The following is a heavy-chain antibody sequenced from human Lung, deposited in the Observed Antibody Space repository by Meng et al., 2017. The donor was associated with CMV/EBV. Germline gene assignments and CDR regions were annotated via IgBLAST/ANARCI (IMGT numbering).Heavy chain of an antibody. D-gene: IGHD3-10*01. CDR3: VQTFGENLDYFDY. Sequence: GESLKISCAVSGVTFSRYGMHWVRQAPGKGLEWVAFIRNDATNKFYADSVKGRFSISRDNSKNTLFLQMIPLRVEDTAVYYCVQTFGENLDYFDYWGHGTXVTVSS. CDR1: GVTFSRYG. J-gene: IGHJ4*01. CDR2: IRNDATNK. V-gene: IGHV3-30*02.